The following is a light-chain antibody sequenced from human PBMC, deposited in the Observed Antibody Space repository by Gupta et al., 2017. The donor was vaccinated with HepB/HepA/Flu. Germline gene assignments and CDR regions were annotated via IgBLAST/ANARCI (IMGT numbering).Light chain of an antibody. CDR2: LGS. J-gene: IGKJ1*01. CDR1: QSLLHSNGYNY. CDR3: MQSVQTPWT. V-gene: IGKV2-28*01. Sequence: VTPGEPASISCRSSQSLLHSNGYNYLDWYLQKPGQSPQLLIYLGSNRASGVPDRFSGSGSGTDFTLKISRVEAEDVGVYYCMQSVQTPWTFGQGTKVEIK.